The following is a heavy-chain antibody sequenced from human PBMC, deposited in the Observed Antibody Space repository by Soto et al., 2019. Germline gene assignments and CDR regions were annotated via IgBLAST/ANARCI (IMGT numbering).Heavy chain of an antibody. Sequence: QVQLVESGGGLVKPGGSLRLSCVASGFTFSDYYMSWIRQAPGKGLEWVSYISGTGSIIYSADSVKGRFTISRDNAKESVYLQMDSLKAEDTAVYYCSRGGLEYILVPPRGWFDPWGPGTLVTVAS. V-gene: IGHV3-11*01. J-gene: IGHJ5*02. D-gene: IGHD2-21*01. CDR2: ISGTGSII. CDR1: GFTFSDYY. CDR3: SRGGLEYILVPPRGWFDP.